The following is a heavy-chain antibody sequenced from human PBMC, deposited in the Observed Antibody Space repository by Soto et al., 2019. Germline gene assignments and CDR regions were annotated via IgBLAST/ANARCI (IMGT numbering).Heavy chain of an antibody. Sequence: GASVKVSCKASGGTFSNSAIIWVRQAPGQGLEWMGGIHPIFGTPKYAQKFQGRLTMSADAFSSTAYMALNILRSEDTAVYYCARDLAKGGGSAGFDYWGQGTLVTVSS. CDR1: GGTFSNSA. J-gene: IGHJ4*02. V-gene: IGHV1-69*13. CDR2: IHPIFGTP. D-gene: IGHD1-26*01. CDR3: ARDLAKGGGSAGFDY.